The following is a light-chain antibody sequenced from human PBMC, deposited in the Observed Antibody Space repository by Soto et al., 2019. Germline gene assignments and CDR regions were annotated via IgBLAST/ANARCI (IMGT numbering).Light chain of an antibody. CDR3: QQYNNWPPWT. CDR2: GAS. J-gene: IGKJ1*01. Sequence: EIVMTQSPATLYVSPGERATLSCRASQSVSSNLAWYQHKPGQAPRLLIYGASTRATGIPARFSGSGSGTEFTLTISSLQSEDFAVYYCQQYNNWPPWTFGQGTKVEI. CDR1: QSVSSN. V-gene: IGKV3-15*01.